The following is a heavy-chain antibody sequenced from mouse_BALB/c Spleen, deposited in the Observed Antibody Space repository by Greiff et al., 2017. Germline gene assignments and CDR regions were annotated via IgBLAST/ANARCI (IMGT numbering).Heavy chain of an antibody. D-gene: IGHD1-1*01. Sequence: LVESGPELVKPGASVKVSCKASGYAFTSYNMYWVKQSHGKSLEWIGYIDPYNGGTSYNQKFKGKATLTVDKSSSTAYMHLNSLTSEDSAVYYCARGYGSFYYYAMDYWGQGTSVTVSS. J-gene: IGHJ4*01. V-gene: IGHV1S135*01. CDR3: ARGYGSFYYYAMDY. CDR2: IDPYNGGT. CDR1: GYAFTSYN.